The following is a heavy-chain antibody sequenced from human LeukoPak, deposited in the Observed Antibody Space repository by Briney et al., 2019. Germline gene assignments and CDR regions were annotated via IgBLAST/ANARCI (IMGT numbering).Heavy chain of an antibody. D-gene: IGHD3-16*02. CDR1: GGSFSGYY. CDR2: INHSGST. Sequence: KPSETLSLTCAVYGGSFSGYYWSWIRQPPGKGLEWIGEINHSGSTNYNPSLKSRVTTSVDTSKNQFPLKLSSVTAADTAVYYCARGDYVWGSYRYNWFDPWGQGTLVTVSS. V-gene: IGHV4-34*01. J-gene: IGHJ5*02. CDR3: ARGDYVWGSYRYNWFDP.